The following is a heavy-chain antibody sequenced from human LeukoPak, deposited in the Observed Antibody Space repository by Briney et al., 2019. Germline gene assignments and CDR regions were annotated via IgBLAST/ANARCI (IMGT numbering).Heavy chain of an antibody. Sequence: SETLSLTCTVSGDSISSSSYYWVWLRQPPGKGLEWIATIHYTGSTYYNPSLKSRVTISVDTSKNQFSLKLSSVTAADTAVYYCARSFRSPDYGDYGGGFDYWGQGTLVTVSS. D-gene: IGHD4-17*01. CDR1: GDSISSSSYY. CDR3: ARSFRSPDYGDYGGGFDY. V-gene: IGHV4-39*07. CDR2: IHYTGST. J-gene: IGHJ4*02.